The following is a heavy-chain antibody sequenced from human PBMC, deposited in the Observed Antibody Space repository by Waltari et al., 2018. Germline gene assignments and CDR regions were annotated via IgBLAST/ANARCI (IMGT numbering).Heavy chain of an antibody. CDR2: IRGSGGST. V-gene: IGHV3-23*01. CDR3: AKDEGSSSSYAEYFQH. D-gene: IGHD6-13*01. J-gene: IGHJ1*01. Sequence: EVQLLESGGGLVQPGGSLRLSCAASGFPFSRYAMTWVSQAPGKGLEWVSAIRGSGGSTYYADSVKGRFTISRDNSKNTLYLQMNSLRAEDTAVYYCAKDEGSSSSYAEYFQHWGQGTLVTVSS. CDR1: GFPFSRYA.